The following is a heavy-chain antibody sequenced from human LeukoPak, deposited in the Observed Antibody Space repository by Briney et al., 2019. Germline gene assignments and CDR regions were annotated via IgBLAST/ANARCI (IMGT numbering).Heavy chain of an antibody. D-gene: IGHD2-2*01. CDR1: GITVSTNY. V-gene: IGHV3-66*01. J-gene: IGHJ2*01. Sequence: GGSLRLSCAASGITVSTNYMSWVRQAPGKGLEWVSIIYSGGATFYADSVKGRFTISRENSKNTLWLQMNSLRAEDTAVYYYAKGYIIVGRQWYLDLWGRGTLVGVSS. CDR2: IYSGGAT. CDR3: AKGYIIVGRQWYLDL.